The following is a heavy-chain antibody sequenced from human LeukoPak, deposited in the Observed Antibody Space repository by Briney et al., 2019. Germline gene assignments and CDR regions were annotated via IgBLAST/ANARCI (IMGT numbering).Heavy chain of an antibody. CDR1: GFTFSSYS. CDR3: ARDGALWFGELKRAFDI. Sequence: GGPLRLSCAASGFTFSSYSMNWVRQAPGKGLEWVSSISSSSSYIYYADSVEGRFTISRDNAKNSLYLQMNSLRAEDTAVYYCARDGALWFGELKRAFDIWGQGTMVTVSS. CDR2: ISSSSSYI. D-gene: IGHD3-10*01. V-gene: IGHV3-21*01. J-gene: IGHJ3*02.